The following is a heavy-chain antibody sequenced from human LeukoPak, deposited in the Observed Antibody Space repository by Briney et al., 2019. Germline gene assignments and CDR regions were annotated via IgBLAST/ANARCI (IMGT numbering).Heavy chain of an antibody. D-gene: IGHD6-13*01. CDR3: ARYSSSWYFRLHYYMDV. J-gene: IGHJ6*03. CDR1: GGSISSHY. Sequence: PSETLSLTCTVSGGSISSHYWSWIRQPPGKGLEWIGYIYYSGSTNYNPSLKSRVTISVDTSKNQFSLKLSSVTAADTAVYYCARYSSSWYFRLHYYMDVWGKGTTVTVSS. CDR2: IYYSGST. V-gene: IGHV4-59*11.